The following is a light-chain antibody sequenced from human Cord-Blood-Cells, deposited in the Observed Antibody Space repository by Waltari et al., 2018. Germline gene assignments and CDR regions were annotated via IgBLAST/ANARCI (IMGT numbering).Light chain of an antibody. CDR1: QSVSSY. V-gene: IGKV3-11*01. CDR2: DAS. Sequence: EIVLTQSPATLSLSPGERATLSCRASQSVSSYLAWYHQKPDQAPRLLIYDASNSATGLPARFSGSGSGTDFSLTISSLEPEEFAVYYCQQRSNWPITFGQGTRLEIK. CDR3: QQRSNWPIT. J-gene: IGKJ5*01.